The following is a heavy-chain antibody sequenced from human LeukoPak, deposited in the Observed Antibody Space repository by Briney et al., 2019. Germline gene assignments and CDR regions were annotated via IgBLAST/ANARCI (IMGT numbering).Heavy chain of an antibody. CDR2: IKQDGSEK. V-gene: IGHV3-7*01. Sequence: GGSLLLSCAASGFTFSSYWMSWVRPAPGKGLEWVANIKQDGSEKYYVDSVKGRFTISRDNAKNSLYLQMNSLRAEDAAVYSCARGGGRMVDVWGKGTTVTVSS. J-gene: IGHJ6*04. CDR3: ARGGGRMVDV. CDR1: GFTFSSYW. D-gene: IGHD5-12*01.